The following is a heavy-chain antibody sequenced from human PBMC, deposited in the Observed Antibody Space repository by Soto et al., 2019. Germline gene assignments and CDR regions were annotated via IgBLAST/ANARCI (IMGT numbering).Heavy chain of an antibody. J-gene: IGHJ6*03. Sequence: EVQLVESGGGLVQPGRSLRLSCVASGFRFEDYAMHWVRQTPGKGLEWVSGISWNGVAMGYADSVKGRFTISRDDAKNSLYLQMNRLRPEDTAVDYCAKAFLAIRDLYLYMDVWGKGTTVAVSS. CDR2: ISWNGVAM. CDR1: GFRFEDYA. CDR3: AKAFLAIRDLYLYMDV. V-gene: IGHV3-9*01. D-gene: IGHD3-3*01.